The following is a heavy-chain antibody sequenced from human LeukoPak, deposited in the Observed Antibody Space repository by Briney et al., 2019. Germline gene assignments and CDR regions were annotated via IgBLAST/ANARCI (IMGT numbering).Heavy chain of an antibody. J-gene: IGHJ3*02. V-gene: IGHV3-48*01. CDR2: ISSSSSTI. CDR1: GFTFSSYS. CDR3: ARDRDSSSWYLNAFDI. Sequence: GGSLRLSCAVSGFTFSSYSMNWVRQAPGKGLERVSYISSSSSTIYYADSVKGRFTISRDNAKNSLYLQMNSLRAEDTAVYYCARDRDSSSWYLNAFDIWGQGTMVTVSS. D-gene: IGHD6-13*01.